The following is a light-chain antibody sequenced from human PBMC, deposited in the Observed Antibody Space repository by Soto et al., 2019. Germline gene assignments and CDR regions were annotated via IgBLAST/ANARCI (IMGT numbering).Light chain of an antibody. CDR2: DVS. V-gene: IGLV2-14*01. Sequence: QSVLTQPASVPGSPGQSITIPCTGTSSDICGYNFVSWYQQHPCKAPKFMIYDVSNRPPGAPNRFSRSKSGNAASLTISGLHAENEADYYCCSYTASNTRQIVVGTGTKVTVL. CDR3: CSYTASNTRQIV. J-gene: IGLJ1*01. CDR1: SSDICGYNF.